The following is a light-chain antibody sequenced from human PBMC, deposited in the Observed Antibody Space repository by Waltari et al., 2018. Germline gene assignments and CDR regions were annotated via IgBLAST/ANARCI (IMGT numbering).Light chain of an antibody. CDR3: QQGYSFPLT. V-gene: IGKV1-12*01. CDR1: QGIKSW. Sequence: DIQMTQSPFSVSASVGDRVTITCRASQGIKSWLAWYQQKPGKAPKLLIYSASNLQSAVPSRFSGSGSGTDFTLTISSLQPEDFATYYCQQGYSFPLTFGGGTQVEIK. CDR2: SAS. J-gene: IGKJ4*01.